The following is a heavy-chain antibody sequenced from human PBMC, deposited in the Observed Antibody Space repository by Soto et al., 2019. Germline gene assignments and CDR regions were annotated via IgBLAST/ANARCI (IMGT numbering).Heavy chain of an antibody. Sequence: GSLRLSCEASGLNFTKHPMIWVRQGPGKGLEWVSAISGSGGDTYYADSVKGRFSISRDNSKNTVFVQMNTLRAEDTAIYYCAKADASGYNSLLFDFWGQGTLVTVSS. CDR1: GLNFTKHP. J-gene: IGHJ4*02. CDR2: ISGSGGDT. D-gene: IGHD3-22*01. CDR3: AKADASGYNSLLFDF. V-gene: IGHV3-23*01.